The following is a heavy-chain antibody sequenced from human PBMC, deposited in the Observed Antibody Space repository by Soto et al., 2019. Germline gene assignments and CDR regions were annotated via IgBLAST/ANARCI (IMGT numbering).Heavy chain of an antibody. J-gene: IGHJ4*02. Sequence: QLQLQESGPGLVKPSETLSLTCTVSGGSISSSSYYWGWIRQPPGKGLEWIGSIYYSGSTYYNPSLKSRVTISGDTSKNQFSLKLSSVTAADTAVYYCARRLCGGDCYHLGHITDYWGQGTLVTVSS. CDR1: GGSISSSSYY. CDR3: ARRLCGGDCYHLGHITDY. V-gene: IGHV4-39*01. D-gene: IGHD2-21*02. CDR2: IYYSGST.